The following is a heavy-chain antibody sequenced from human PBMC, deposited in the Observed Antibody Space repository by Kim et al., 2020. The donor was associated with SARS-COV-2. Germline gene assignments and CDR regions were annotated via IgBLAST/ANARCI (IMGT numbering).Heavy chain of an antibody. Sequence: SETLSLTCTVSGGSISSSSYYWGWIRHPPGKGLEWIGSIYYSGSTYYNPSLKSRVTISVDTSKNQFSLKLSSVTAADTAVYYCARLGYYGSGDEEGYWGQGTLVTVSS. CDR1: GGSISSSSYY. CDR2: IYYSGST. D-gene: IGHD3-10*01. CDR3: ARLGYYGSGDEEGY. V-gene: IGHV4-39*01. J-gene: IGHJ4*02.